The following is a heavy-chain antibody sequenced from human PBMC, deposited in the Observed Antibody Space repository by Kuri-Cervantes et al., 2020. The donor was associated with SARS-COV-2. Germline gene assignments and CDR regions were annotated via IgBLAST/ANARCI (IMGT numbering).Heavy chain of an antibody. CDR2: ISWNSGNI. J-gene: IGHJ4*02. Sequence: SLKTSCAASGFPFDDYVMHWVRQAPGKGLEWVSGISWNSGNIGYADSVKGRFTISRDNSRNSLYLQMNVLRSEDTALYYCVKGQTGTTLSLDNWGQGTLVTVSS. V-gene: IGHV3-9*01. CDR1: GFPFDDYV. D-gene: IGHD1-1*01. CDR3: VKGQTGTTLSLDN.